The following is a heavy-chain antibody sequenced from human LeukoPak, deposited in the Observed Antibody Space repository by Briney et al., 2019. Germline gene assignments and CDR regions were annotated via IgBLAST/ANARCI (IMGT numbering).Heavy chain of an antibody. Sequence: GGSLRLSCSASGFTFSSYAMHWVRQAPGKGLEYVSAISRSGGATYYADSVKGRFTISRDNSKNTLYLQMSSLRPEDTAVYYCVSLPRTTVTTSGDYWGQGTLVTVSS. CDR2: ISRSGGAT. CDR1: GFTFSSYA. CDR3: VSLPRTTVTTSGDY. D-gene: IGHD4-17*01. J-gene: IGHJ4*02. V-gene: IGHV3-64D*06.